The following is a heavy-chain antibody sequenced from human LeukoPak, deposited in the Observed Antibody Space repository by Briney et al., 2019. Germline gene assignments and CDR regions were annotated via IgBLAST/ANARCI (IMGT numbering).Heavy chain of an antibody. CDR3: ARIFYDILTIYFDY. Sequence: SQTLSLTCTVSGGSISSGDYYWSWIRQPPGKGPEWIGYIYYSGSTYYNPSLKSRVTISVDTSKNQFSLKLSSVTAADTAVYYCARIFYDILTIYFDYWGQGNLVTVSS. CDR2: IYYSGST. V-gene: IGHV4-30-4*01. CDR1: GGSISSGDYY. D-gene: IGHD3-9*01. J-gene: IGHJ4*02.